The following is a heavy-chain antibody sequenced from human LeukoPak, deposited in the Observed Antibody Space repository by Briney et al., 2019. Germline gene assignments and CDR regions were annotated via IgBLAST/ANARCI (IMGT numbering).Heavy chain of an antibody. J-gene: IGHJ4*02. CDR3: ARVGATRDFDF. V-gene: IGHV4-59*01. Sequence: PSETLSLTCTVSGGSISSYYWGWIRQPPGKGLEWIGYIYYSGTTNYNPSLKSRLTISVDTSKNQFSLKLSSVTAADTAIYYCARVGATRDFDFWGQGTLVTVSS. CDR1: GGSISSYY. CDR2: IYYSGTT. D-gene: IGHD1-26*01.